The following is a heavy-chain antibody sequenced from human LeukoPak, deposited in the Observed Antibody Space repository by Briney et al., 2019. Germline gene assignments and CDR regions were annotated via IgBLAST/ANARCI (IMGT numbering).Heavy chain of an antibody. V-gene: IGHV3-7*01. CDR3: AREGSSGWLNWFDP. Sequence: GGSLRLSCAASGFTFSSHWMSWVRQAPGKGLEWVANIKQDGSEKYYVDSVKGRFTISRDNAKNSLYLQMNSLRAEDTAVYYCAREGSSGWLNWFDPWGQGTLVTVSS. CDR1: GFTFSSHW. D-gene: IGHD6-19*01. J-gene: IGHJ5*02. CDR2: IKQDGSEK.